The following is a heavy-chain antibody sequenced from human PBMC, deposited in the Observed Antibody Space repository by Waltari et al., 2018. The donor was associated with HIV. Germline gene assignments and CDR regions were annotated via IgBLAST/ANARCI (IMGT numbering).Heavy chain of an antibody. Sequence: EVQLVESGGGLVQPGRSLRLSCAASGFTFVAFPIHWVRQSPGKGLEWGSGISWNSGITDYGDSVKGRFTISRDNAKNSLYLQMNSLTVEDTAFYYCAKGGSHLTIFEAWFDSWGQGTLVTVSS. J-gene: IGHJ5*01. CDR2: ISWNSGIT. V-gene: IGHV3-9*01. CDR3: AKGGSHLTIFEAWFDS. CDR1: GFTFVAFP. D-gene: IGHD3-3*01.